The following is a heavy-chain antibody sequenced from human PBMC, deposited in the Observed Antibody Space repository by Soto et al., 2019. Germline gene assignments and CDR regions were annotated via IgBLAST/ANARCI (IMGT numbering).Heavy chain of an antibody. D-gene: IGHD3-22*01. Sequence: SETLSLTCTVSGGSISSYYWSWIRQPPGKGLEWIGYNSYSGNTNYNPSLKSRITISVDTSKNQFSLRLSSVTAADTAVYYCARHQYYYDGLDVWGQGTTVTVSS. J-gene: IGHJ6*02. V-gene: IGHV4-59*08. CDR1: GGSISSYY. CDR3: ARHQYYYDGLDV. CDR2: NSYSGNT.